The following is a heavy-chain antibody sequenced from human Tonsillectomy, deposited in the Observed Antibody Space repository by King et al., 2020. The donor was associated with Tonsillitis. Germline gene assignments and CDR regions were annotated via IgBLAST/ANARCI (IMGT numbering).Heavy chain of an antibody. D-gene: IGHD4-17*01. CDR3: TRGRYGDYVTGAYYGMDV. Sequence: VQLVESGGGVVQPGRPLRLSCAASGFTFSRYAMHWVRQAPGKGLEWVAVIAFDGSNEYYADSVKGRFTISRDISKNTLYLQMNSLRAEDTAIYYCTRGRYGDYVTGAYYGMDVWGQGTTVTVSS. CDR2: IAFDGSNE. V-gene: IGHV3-30*04. J-gene: IGHJ6*02. CDR1: GFTFSRYA.